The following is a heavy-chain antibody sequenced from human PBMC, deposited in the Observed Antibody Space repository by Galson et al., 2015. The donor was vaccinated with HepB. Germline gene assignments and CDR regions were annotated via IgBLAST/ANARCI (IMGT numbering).Heavy chain of an antibody. V-gene: IGHV5-10-1*01. CDR2: IDPSDSYT. Sequence: QSGAEVKKPGESLRISCKASGYSFTTFWISWVRQMLGKGLEWMGRIDPSDSYTTYSPSFQGHVTISADKSITTAYLQWSSLKASDTAMYYCASRQYYYGSGTYYNVADYWGQGTLVTVSS. CDR1: GYSFTTFW. D-gene: IGHD3-10*01. CDR3: ASRQYYYGSGTYYNVADY. J-gene: IGHJ4*02.